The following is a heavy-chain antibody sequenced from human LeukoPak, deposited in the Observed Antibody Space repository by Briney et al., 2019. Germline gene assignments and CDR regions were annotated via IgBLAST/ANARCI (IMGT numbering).Heavy chain of an antibody. D-gene: IGHD3-16*01. CDR3: ARSAPDSLYYYYYYGMDV. J-gene: IGHJ6*02. CDR2: ISSSSSYT. CDR1: GFTFSDYY. Sequence: PGGSLRLSCAAPGFTFSDYYMSWIRQAPGKGLEWVSYISSSSSYTNYADSVKGRFTISRDNAKNSLYLQMNSLRAEDTAVYYCARSAPDSLYYYYYYGMDVWGQGTTVTVSS. V-gene: IGHV3-11*06.